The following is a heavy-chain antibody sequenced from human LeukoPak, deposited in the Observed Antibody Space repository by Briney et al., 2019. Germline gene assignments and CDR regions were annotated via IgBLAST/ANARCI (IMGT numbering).Heavy chain of an antibody. CDR1: GGSFSGYY. D-gene: IGHD3-10*01. CDR2: INHSGST. V-gene: IGHV4-34*01. J-gene: IGHJ4*02. Sequence: SETLSLTCAGYGGSFSGYYWSWILQPPGKRLEWLGEINHSGSTNYNPSLKSRVTISVDTSKNQFSLKLSSVTAADTAVYYCARRRGSGSYYGIDYWGQGTLVTVSS. CDR3: ARRRGSGSYYGIDY.